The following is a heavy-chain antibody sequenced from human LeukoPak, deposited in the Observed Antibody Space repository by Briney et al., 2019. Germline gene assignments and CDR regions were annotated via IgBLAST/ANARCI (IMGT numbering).Heavy chain of an antibody. CDR1: GFTFSSYW. Sequence: PGGSLRLSCAASGFTFSSYWMSWVRQAPGKGLEWVANIKHDGSEKFYVDSVKGRFTISRDNSKNTLYLQMNSLRAEDTAVYYCARGSSAAGRAFDIWGQGTMVTVSS. CDR3: ARGSSAAGRAFDI. J-gene: IGHJ3*02. CDR2: IKHDGSEK. V-gene: IGHV3-7*01. D-gene: IGHD6-13*01.